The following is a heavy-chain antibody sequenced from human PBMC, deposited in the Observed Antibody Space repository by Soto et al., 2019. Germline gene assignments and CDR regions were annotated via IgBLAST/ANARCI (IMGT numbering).Heavy chain of an antibody. V-gene: IGHV4-30-2*01. J-gene: IGHJ6*02. CDR2: IYHSGST. CDR3: ARDVAGDVMDV. Sequence: SETLSLTCAVSGGSISSGGYSWSWIRQPPGKGLEWIGYIYHSGSTYYNPSLKSRVTISVDTSKNQFSLKLSSVTAADTAVYYCARDVAGDVMDVWGQGTTVTVSS. CDR1: GGSISSGGYS. D-gene: IGHD3-10*01.